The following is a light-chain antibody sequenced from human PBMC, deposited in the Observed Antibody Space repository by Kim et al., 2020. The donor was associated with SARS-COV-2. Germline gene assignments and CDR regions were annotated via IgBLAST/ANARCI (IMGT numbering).Light chain of an antibody. Sequence: VMRARVSWGGNSMGSKSVRWYQQESGQAPILVIYYDSDRPSGSRERFSGSNSGNTATLTISRVEAGDEADYYCQVWDSSSDHRVVFGGGTQLAVL. J-gene: IGLJ2*01. CDR1: SMGSKS. CDR3: QVWDSSSDHRVV. CDR2: YDS. V-gene: IGLV3-21*04.